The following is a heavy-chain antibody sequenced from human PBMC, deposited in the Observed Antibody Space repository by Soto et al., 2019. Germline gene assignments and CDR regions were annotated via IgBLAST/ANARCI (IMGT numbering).Heavy chain of an antibody. Sequence: PRLSCAAPGLAFSSYGIHWVRQAPGNGLAWVAVISHDGSIYSYADSVEGRLDISRDNSKSMVYVDMISLRPDDTAVYYCAKEVGASNTAVLGFFYYEVDVWGQGTTVTVSS. CDR1: GLAFSSYG. CDR2: ISHDGSIY. D-gene: IGHD5-18*01. CDR3: AKEVGASNTAVLGFFYYEVDV. V-gene: IGHV3-30*18. J-gene: IGHJ6*02.